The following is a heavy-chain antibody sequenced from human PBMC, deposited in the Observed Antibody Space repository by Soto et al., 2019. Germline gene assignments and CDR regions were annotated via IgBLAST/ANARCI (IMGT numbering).Heavy chain of an antibody. Sequence: EVQLVESGGGLVKPGGSLRLSCAASGFTFSSYSMNWVRQAPGKGLEWVSSISSSSSYIYYADSVKGRFTISRDNAKNSLYLQMNSLRAEDTAVYYCARDRITGTTGGREVDYWGQGTLVTVSS. CDR2: ISSSSSYI. CDR1: GFTFSSYS. V-gene: IGHV3-21*01. J-gene: IGHJ4*02. CDR3: ARDRITGTTGGREVDY. D-gene: IGHD1-7*01.